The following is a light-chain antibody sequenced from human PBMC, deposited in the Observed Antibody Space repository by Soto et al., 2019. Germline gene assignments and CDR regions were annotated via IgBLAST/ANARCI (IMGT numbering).Light chain of an antibody. V-gene: IGKV3-20*01. CDR3: QQYGRSLAYA. J-gene: IGKJ2*01. Sequence: EIVLTQSPGTLSLSPGERATLSCRASQSVSSSYLAWYQQKPGQAPRLLIYVASSRATGIPGKFSGSGSGTDFTLTICRLEAENFALYDYQQYGRSLAYAFGLGTKLDSK. CDR1: QSVSSSY. CDR2: VAS.